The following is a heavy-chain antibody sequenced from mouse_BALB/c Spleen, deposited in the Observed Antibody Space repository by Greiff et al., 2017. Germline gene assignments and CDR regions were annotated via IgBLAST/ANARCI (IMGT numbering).Heavy chain of an antibody. Sequence: VQLQQSGAELVKPGASVKLSCTASGFNIKDTYMHWVKQRPEQGLEWIGRIDPANGNTKYDPKFQGKATITADTSSNTAYLQLSSLTSEDTAVYYCARGITTVVADYYAMDYWGQGTSVTVSS. CDR1: GFNIKDTY. CDR2: IDPANGNT. V-gene: IGHV14-3*02. J-gene: IGHJ4*01. D-gene: IGHD1-1*01. CDR3: ARGITTVVADYYAMDY.